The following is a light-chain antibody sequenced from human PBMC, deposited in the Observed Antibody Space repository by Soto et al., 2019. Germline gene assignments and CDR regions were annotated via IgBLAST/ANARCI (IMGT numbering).Light chain of an antibody. CDR2: GAS. CDR3: QQYNTWPPIT. J-gene: IGKJ5*01. V-gene: IGKV3-15*01. CDR1: QSVSSN. Sequence: EIVMTQSPATLSVSPGERATLSCRASQSVSSNLAWYQQKPGQAPRLLSFGASTRATGIPARFSGSGSGTDFTLTISSLQSEDFSVYYCQQYNTWPPITFGPGTRLEIK.